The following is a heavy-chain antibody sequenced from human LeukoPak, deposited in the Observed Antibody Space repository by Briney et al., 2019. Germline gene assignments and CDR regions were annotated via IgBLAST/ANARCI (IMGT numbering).Heavy chain of an antibody. Sequence: PGGSLRLSCAASGFTFSSYSMDWVRQAPGKGLEWVSYISSSSSTISYADSVKGRFTISRDNAKNTLYLQMNSLRAEDTAVYYCARAWDYWGQGTLVTVSS. J-gene: IGHJ4*02. V-gene: IGHV3-48*04. CDR2: ISSSSSTI. CDR3: ARAWDY. CDR1: GFTFSSYS.